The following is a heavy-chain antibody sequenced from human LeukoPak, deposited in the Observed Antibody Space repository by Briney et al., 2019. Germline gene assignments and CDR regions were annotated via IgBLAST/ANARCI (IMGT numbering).Heavy chain of an antibody. V-gene: IGHV3-30*02. CDR3: ARGFHCSSTSCYEDSFDY. CDR1: GFAFSSYG. CDR2: IRYDGSNK. J-gene: IGHJ4*02. D-gene: IGHD2-2*01. Sequence: PGRSPRLSRAASGFAFSSYGMQSVRQAPRKGLERVAFIRYDGSNKYYADSVKGRFTISRDNSKNTLYLQMNSLRAEDTAVYYCARGFHCSSTSCYEDSFDYWGQGTLVTVSS.